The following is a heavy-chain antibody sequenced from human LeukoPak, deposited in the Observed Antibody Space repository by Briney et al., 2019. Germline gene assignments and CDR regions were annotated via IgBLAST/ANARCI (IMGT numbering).Heavy chain of an antibody. V-gene: IGHV3-23*01. CDR2: ISPAGGTT. CDR1: GFTFSSEA. CDR3: AQQLLQPFDI. J-gene: IGHJ3*02. D-gene: IGHD6-13*01. Sequence: GGSLRLSCAVSGFTFSSEAMGWVRQLPGGGLEWVSTISPAGGTTYYAESMKGRFTISRDNSKSTLYLQMNSLRVEDTAVYYCAQQLLQPFDIWGQGTMVTVSS.